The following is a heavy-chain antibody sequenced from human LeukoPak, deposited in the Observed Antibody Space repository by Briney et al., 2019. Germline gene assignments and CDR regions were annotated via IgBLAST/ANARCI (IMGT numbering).Heavy chain of an antibody. CDR2: ISGNSVTR. V-gene: IGHV3-48*02. CDR3: ARYFGDPQGMDV. Sequence: GGSLRLSCAASGFTFTTYSMNWVRQAPGKGLEWVSQISGNSVTRYYADSVKGRFTISGDNVKNSLYLQMNSLRDEDTAVYYCARYFGDPQGMDVWGQGTTVTVSS. D-gene: IGHD3-10*01. CDR1: GFTFTTYS. J-gene: IGHJ6*02.